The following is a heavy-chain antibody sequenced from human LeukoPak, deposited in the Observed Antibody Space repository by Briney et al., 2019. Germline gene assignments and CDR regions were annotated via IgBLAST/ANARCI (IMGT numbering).Heavy chain of an antibody. D-gene: IGHD3-9*01. V-gene: IGHV1-8*01. Sequence: ASVKVSCKASGYTFTSYDINWVRQATGQGREWVGWMKPNSGNTGNAQKFQGRVTMTTNTSISTSYMELSSLRSEDTAVYYCARGRGILAGYSPYYFDYWGQGTLVTVSS. CDR1: GYTFTSYD. CDR2: MKPNSGNT. CDR3: ARGRGILAGYSPYYFDY. J-gene: IGHJ4*02.